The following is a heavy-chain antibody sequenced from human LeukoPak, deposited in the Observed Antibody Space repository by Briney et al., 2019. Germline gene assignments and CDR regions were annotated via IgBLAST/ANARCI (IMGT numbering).Heavy chain of an antibody. CDR2: IYSGGST. Sequence: GGSLRLSCAASGFTVSSNYMSWVRQAPGKGLEWVSVIYSGGSTYYADSVKGRFTISRHNSKNTLYLQMNSLRAEDTAVYYCAKDHSEYSSSVFDYWGQGTLVTVSS. D-gene: IGHD6-6*01. J-gene: IGHJ4*02. V-gene: IGHV3-53*04. CDR3: AKDHSEYSSSVFDY. CDR1: GFTVSSNY.